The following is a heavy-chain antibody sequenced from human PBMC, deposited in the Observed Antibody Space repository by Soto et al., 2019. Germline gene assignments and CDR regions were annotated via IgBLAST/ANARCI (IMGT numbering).Heavy chain of an antibody. V-gene: IGHV3-30*18. CDR1: GFTFSSYA. D-gene: IGHD3-10*01. Sequence: PGGSLRLSCAASGFTFSSYARHWVRQAPGKGLEWVAVISYDGSSKYYADSVKGRFTISRDNSKNTLYLQMDSLRTEDTAVYYCAKDYSPHAQGWFIDYWGQGTLVTVSS. CDR3: AKDYSPHAQGWFIDY. CDR2: ISYDGSSK. J-gene: IGHJ4*02.